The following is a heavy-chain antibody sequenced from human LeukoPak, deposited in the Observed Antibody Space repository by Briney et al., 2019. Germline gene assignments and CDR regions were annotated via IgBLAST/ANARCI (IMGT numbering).Heavy chain of an antibody. V-gene: IGHV3-21*01. CDR3: ARGHFGVVLDY. D-gene: IGHD3-3*01. CDR2: IRGDSIET. Sequence: GGSLRLSCEGSGFTFSSYSMIWVRQAPGKGLEWVSSIRGDSIETRHADSLMGRFTISRDNAKKSLYLQMNSLRAEDTAVYYCARGHFGVVLDYWGQGTLVTVSS. J-gene: IGHJ4*02. CDR1: GFTFSSYS.